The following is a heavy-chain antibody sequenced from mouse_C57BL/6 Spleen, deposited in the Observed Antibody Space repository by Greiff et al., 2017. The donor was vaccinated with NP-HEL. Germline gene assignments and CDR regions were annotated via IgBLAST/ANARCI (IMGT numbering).Heavy chain of an antibody. Sequence: EVKLQQSGPELVKPGASVKISCKASGYTFTDYYMNWVKQSHGKSLEWIGDINPNNGGTSYNQKFKGKATLTVDKSSSTAYMELRSLTSEDSAVYYCARSRYSNYVPYYCDYGGQGTTLTVSS. V-gene: IGHV1-26*01. CDR2: INPNNGGT. CDR3: ARSRYSNYVPYYCDY. D-gene: IGHD2-5*01. CDR1: GYTFTDYY. J-gene: IGHJ2*01.